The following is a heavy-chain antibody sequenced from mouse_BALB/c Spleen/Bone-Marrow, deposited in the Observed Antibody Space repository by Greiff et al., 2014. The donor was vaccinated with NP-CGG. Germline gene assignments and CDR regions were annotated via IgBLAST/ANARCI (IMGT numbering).Heavy chain of an antibody. V-gene: IGHV1S29*02. CDR2: IYPYNGGT. CDR1: GYTFTDYN. CDR3: ARLDGYYVAMDY. J-gene: IGHJ4*01. D-gene: IGHD2-3*01. Sequence: VQLQQSGPELVKPGASVKISCKASGYTFTDYNMHWVKQSHGKSLEWIGYIYPYNGGTGYNQKFKSKATLTVDNSSSTAYMELRSPTSEDSAVYYCARLDGYYVAMDYWGQGTSVTVSS.